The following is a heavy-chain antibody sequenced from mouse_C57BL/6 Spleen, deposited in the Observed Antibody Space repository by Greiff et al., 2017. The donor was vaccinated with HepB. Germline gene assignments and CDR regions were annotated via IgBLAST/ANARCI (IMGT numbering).Heavy chain of an antibody. CDR2: IDPEDGET. D-gene: IGHD4-1*01. V-gene: IGHV14-2*01. CDR3: ANGLGTGAMDY. J-gene: IGHJ4*01. CDR1: GFNIKDYY. Sequence: EVKLMESGAELVKPGASVKLSCTASGFNIKDYYMHWVKQRTEQGLEWIGRIDPEDGETKYAPKFQGKATITADTSSNTAYLQLSSLTSEDTAVYYCANGLGTGAMDYWGQGTSVTVSS.